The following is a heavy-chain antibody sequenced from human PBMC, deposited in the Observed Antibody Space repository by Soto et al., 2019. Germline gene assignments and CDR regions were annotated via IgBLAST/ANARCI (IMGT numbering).Heavy chain of an antibody. D-gene: IGHD1-20*01. CDR3: ARESVGITGTSFDY. CDR2: IIPIFGTA. Sequence: GASVKVSCKASGGTFSSYAISWVRQAPGQGLEWMGGIIPIFGTANYAQKFQGRVTITADESTSTAYMELSSLRSEDTAVYYCARESVGITGTSFDYWGQGTLVTVSS. J-gene: IGHJ4*02. V-gene: IGHV1-69*13. CDR1: GGTFSSYA.